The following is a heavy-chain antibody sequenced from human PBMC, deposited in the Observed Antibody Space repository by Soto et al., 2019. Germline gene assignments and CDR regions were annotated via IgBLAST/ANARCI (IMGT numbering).Heavy chain of an antibody. V-gene: IGHV3-64D*08. J-gene: IGHJ4*02. CDR3: ASRYCTTSSCHQFDY. CDR2: ISGEGGST. Sequence: GGSLRLSCSASGLTFSAYAMHWVRQAPGKGLQYVSAISGEGGSTFYADSVKGRFTISRDNSKNTLYLHMSSLRGEDTAIYYCASRYCTTSSCHQFDYWGQGTLVTVSS. CDR1: GLTFSAYA. D-gene: IGHD2-2*01.